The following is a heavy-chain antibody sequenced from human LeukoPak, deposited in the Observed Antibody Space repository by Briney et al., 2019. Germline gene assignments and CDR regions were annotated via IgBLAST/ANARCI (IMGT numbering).Heavy chain of an antibody. CDR3: VTDSRGFFDY. V-gene: IGHV3-74*01. CDR1: GFTFSAYW. J-gene: IGHJ4*02. CDR2: VSSDGSNT. Sequence: PGGSLRLSCAASGFTFSAYWIHWVRQVPGKGLVWVSHVSSDGSNTYYASSVKGRFTISRDNAKNTVFLQMNSLRVEDTAVYYCVTDSRGFFDYWGQGTLVTVSS.